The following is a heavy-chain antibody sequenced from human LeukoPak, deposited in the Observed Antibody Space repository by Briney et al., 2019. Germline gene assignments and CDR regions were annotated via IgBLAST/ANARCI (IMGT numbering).Heavy chain of an antibody. CDR2: INAGNGNT. V-gene: IGHV1-3*03. CDR3: ATTSSGWSPGALGY. Sequence: ASVKVSCKASGYTFTSYDINWVRQATGQGLEWMGRINAGNGNTKYSQEFQGRVTITRDTSASTAYMELSSLRSEDMAVYYCATTSSGWSPGALGYWGQGTLVTVSS. D-gene: IGHD6-19*01. CDR1: GYTFTSYD. J-gene: IGHJ4*02.